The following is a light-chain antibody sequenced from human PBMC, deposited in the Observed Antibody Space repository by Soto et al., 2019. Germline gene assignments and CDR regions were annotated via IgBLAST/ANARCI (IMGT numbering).Light chain of an antibody. Sequence: QSVLTQPASVSGSPGQSITISCTGTSSDVGGFNSVSWYQLRPGTAPKLILYDVVDRPSGVSYRFSGSKSGNTASLTISGLQAADEADYFCSSYTSTMTNVFGSGTKVPVL. CDR3: SSYTSTMTNV. CDR1: SSDVGGFNS. J-gene: IGLJ1*01. CDR2: DVV. V-gene: IGLV2-14*03.